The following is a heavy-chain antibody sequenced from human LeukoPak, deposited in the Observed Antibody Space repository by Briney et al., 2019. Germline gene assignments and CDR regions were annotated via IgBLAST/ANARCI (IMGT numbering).Heavy chain of an antibody. D-gene: IGHD3-22*01. V-gene: IGHV3-23*01. CDR2: ISGSGGST. Sequence: QPGGSLRLSCAASGFTFSSYAMSWVRQAPGKGLEWVSAISGSGGSTYYADSVKGRFTISRDNSKNTLYLQMNSLRTEDTAVYYCAKDPHPYYYDSSGYYFDYWGQGTLVTVSS. CDR1: GFTFSSYA. J-gene: IGHJ4*02. CDR3: AKDPHPYYYDSSGYYFDY.